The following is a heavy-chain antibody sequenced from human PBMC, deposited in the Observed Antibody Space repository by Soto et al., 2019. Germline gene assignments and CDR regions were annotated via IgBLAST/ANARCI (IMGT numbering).Heavy chain of an antibody. D-gene: IGHD6-13*01. V-gene: IGHV4-39*01. J-gene: IGHJ6*03. CDR2: IYYSGST. CDR1: GGSISSSSYY. CDR3: ARYPGVAAAGTPPYYYYYMDV. Sequence: SETLSLTCTVSGGSISSSSYYWGWLRQPPGKGLEWIGSIYYSGSTYYNPSLKSRVTISVDTSKKQVSPKLSSVTAADTAVYFCARYPGVAAAGTPPYYYYYMDVWGKGTTVTVSS.